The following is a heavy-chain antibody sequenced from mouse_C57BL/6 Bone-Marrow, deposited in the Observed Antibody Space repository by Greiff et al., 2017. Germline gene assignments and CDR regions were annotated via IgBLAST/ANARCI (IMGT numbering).Heavy chain of an antibody. CDR3: ERNGYDGAWFAY. CDR1: GYTFTSYW. Sequence: QVQLQQPGAELVMPGASVKLSCKASGYTFTSYWMHWVKQRPGQGLEWIGEIDPSDSYTNYNQKFKGKSTLTVDKSSSTAYMQLISLTSEDSAVYYYERNGYDGAWFAYCGQGTLVTVSA. CDR2: IDPSDSYT. D-gene: IGHD2-2*01. V-gene: IGHV1-69*01. J-gene: IGHJ3*01.